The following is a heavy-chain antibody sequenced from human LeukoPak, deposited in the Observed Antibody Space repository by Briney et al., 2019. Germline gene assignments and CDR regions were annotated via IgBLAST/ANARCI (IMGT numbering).Heavy chain of an antibody. Sequence: SETLSLTCTVSGGSISSSSYYWGWIRQPPGKGLEWIGSIYYSGSTYYNPSLKSRVTISVDTSKNQFSLKLSSVTAADTAVYYCARDLVAVAGTAGWYFDLWGRGTLVTVSS. D-gene: IGHD6-19*01. CDR2: IYYSGST. CDR3: ARDLVAVAGTAGWYFDL. CDR1: GGSISSSSYY. V-gene: IGHV4-39*07. J-gene: IGHJ2*01.